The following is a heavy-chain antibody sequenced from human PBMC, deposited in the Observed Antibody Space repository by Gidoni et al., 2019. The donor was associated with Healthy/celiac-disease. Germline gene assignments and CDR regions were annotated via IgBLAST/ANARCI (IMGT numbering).Heavy chain of an antibody. J-gene: IGHJ4*02. D-gene: IGHD4-17*01. Sequence: EVQLLESGGGLVQPGGSLRLSCAASAFSFSSYAMSWVRQAPGKGLGWVSAISGSGGSTYYADSVKGRFTISRDNSKNTLYLQMNSLRAEDTAVYYCAKDRHDYGDYVRDWGQGTLVTVSS. CDR3: AKDRHDYGDYVRD. CDR2: ISGSGGST. V-gene: IGHV3-23*01. CDR1: AFSFSSYA.